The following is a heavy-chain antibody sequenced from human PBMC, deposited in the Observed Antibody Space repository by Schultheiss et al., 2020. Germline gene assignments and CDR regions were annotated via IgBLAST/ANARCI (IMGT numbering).Heavy chain of an antibody. V-gene: IGHV4-34*01. D-gene: IGHD1-7*01. CDR1: GGSFSGYY. Sequence: SETLSLTCAVYGGSFSGYYWSWIRQPPGKGLEWIGEINHSGSTNYNPSLKSRVTISVDTSKNQFSLKLSSVTAADTAVYYCARVNGLELRLDTYYFDYWGQGTLVTGYS. CDR3: ARVNGLELRLDTYYFDY. J-gene: IGHJ4*02. CDR2: INHSGST.